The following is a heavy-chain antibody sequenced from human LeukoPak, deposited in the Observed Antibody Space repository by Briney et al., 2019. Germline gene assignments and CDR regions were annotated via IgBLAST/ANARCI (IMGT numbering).Heavy chain of an antibody. CDR2: IIPALEIS. CDR1: EGTFSSYA. V-gene: IGHV1-69*04. J-gene: IGHJ5*02. CDR3: ATSGYRSSWYSTRREGWFDP. D-gene: IGHD6-13*01. Sequence: SVKVSCKASEGTFSSYAFSWVRQAPGQGLEWMGRIIPALEISHYAQKFQGRVTTTANISTSTAYMELSSLRSEDTAVYYCATSGYRSSWYSTRREGWFDPWGQGTLVTVSS.